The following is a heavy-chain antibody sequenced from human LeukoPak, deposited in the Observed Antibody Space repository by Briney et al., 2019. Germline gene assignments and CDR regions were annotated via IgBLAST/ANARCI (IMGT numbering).Heavy chain of an antibody. J-gene: IGHJ4*02. CDR3: ARVEPAAMIMHY. V-gene: IGHV1-18*01. CDR1: GYTFTSYG. Sequence: ASVKVSCKASGYTFTSYGISWVRQAPGQGLEWMGWISAYNGNTNYAQKLQGRVTMTTDTSTSTAYMELRSLRSDDTTVYYCARVEPAAMIMHYWGQGTLVTVSS. D-gene: IGHD2-2*01. CDR2: ISAYNGNT.